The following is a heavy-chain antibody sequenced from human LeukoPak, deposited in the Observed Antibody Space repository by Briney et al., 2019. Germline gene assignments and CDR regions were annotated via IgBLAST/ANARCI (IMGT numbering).Heavy chain of an antibody. CDR2: IYYSGST. J-gene: IGHJ5*02. CDR1: GGSISSSSYY. Sequence: PSETLSLTCTVSGGSISSSSYYWGWIRQPPGKGLEWIGSIYYSGSTYYNPSLKSRVTISVDTSKNQFSLKLSSVTAADTAVYYCARDPWTAAAGPQGGHWFDPWGQGTLVTVSS. D-gene: IGHD6-13*01. V-gene: IGHV4-39*07. CDR3: ARDPWTAAAGPQGGHWFDP.